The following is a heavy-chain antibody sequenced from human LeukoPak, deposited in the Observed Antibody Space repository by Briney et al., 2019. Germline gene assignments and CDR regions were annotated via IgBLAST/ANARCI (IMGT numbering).Heavy chain of an antibody. J-gene: IGHJ3*02. CDR1: AYTFTGYY. D-gene: IGHD5-18*01. Sequence: ASVKVSCKASAYTFTGYYIHWVRQAPGQGLEWMGIINPSGGSTSYAQKFQGRVTMTRDTSTSTVYMELSSLRSEDTAVYYCARDSRVDTEGDAFDIWGQGTMVTVSS. CDR3: ARDSRVDTEGDAFDI. CDR2: INPSGGST. V-gene: IGHV1-46*01.